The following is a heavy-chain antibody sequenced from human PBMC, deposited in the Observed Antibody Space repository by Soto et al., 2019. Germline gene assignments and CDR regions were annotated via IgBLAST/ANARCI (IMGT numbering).Heavy chain of an antibody. CDR2: IWYDGSNK. D-gene: IGHD3-22*01. Sequence: QVQLVESGGGVVQPGRSLRLSCAASGFTFSSYGMHWVRQAPGKGLEWVAVIWYDGSNKYYADSVKGRFTISRDNSKNTLYLQMNSLRAEDTAVYYCARDCYYDSSGCIRGDDAFDIWGQGTMVTVSS. CDR3: ARDCYYDSSGCIRGDDAFDI. CDR1: GFTFSSYG. J-gene: IGHJ3*02. V-gene: IGHV3-33*01.